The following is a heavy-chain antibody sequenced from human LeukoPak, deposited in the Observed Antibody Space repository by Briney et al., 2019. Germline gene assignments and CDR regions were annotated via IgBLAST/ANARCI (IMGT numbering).Heavy chain of an antibody. CDR2: ISSSSTYI. Sequence: GGSLRLSCAASGFTFSSYNLNWVRQAPGKGLEWVSSISSSSTYIYYADSVKGRFTISRDNAKNSLYLQMNSVTAEDTAVYYCARVGIAVPGIDYWGQGSLVTVSS. CDR1: GFTFSSYN. D-gene: IGHD6-19*01. V-gene: IGHV3-21*01. CDR3: ARVGIAVPGIDY. J-gene: IGHJ4*02.